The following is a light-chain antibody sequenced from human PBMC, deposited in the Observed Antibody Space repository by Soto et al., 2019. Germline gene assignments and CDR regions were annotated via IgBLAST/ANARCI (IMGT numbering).Light chain of an antibody. J-gene: IGKJ3*01. CDR2: DAA. CDR3: QQFDKTPFT. CDR1: QDISNY. V-gene: IGKV1-33*01. Sequence: DIQMTQSPYSLSAYVGDRVTITCQSSQDISNYLNWYQQKPGTAPRLLIHDAANLETGVPSRFSGSGSGTDFSFTISSLQPEDFAIYYCQQFDKTPFTFGPGTKV.